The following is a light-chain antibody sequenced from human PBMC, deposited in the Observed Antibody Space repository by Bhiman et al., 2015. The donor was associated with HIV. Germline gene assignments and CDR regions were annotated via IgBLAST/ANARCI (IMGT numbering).Light chain of an antibody. J-gene: IGLJ3*02. CDR2: KDS. Sequence: SYELTQTPSVSVSPGQTARITCSGDALPKKYAYWYQQKPGQAPVLVIYKDSERPSGIPERFSGSSSGTTVTLTISGVQAEDEADYYCQSADSSGTYEVFGGGTKLTVL. V-gene: IGLV3-25*03. CDR1: ALPKKY. CDR3: QSADSSGTYEV.